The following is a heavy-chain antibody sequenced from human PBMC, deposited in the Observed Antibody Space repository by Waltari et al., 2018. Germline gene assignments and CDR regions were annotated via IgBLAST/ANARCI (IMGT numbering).Heavy chain of an antibody. CDR1: GFTFSSYA. D-gene: IGHD5-12*01. V-gene: IGHV1-69*01. CDR2: IIPIFGTA. CDR3: ARDRDGYNSYNDY. J-gene: IGHJ4*02. Sequence: QVQLVETGGGVVQPGRSLRLSCVASGFTFSSYAISWVRQAPGQGLEWMGGIIPIFGTANYAQKFQGRVTITADESTSTAYMELSSLRSEDTAVYYCARDRDGYNSYNDYWGQGTLVTVSS.